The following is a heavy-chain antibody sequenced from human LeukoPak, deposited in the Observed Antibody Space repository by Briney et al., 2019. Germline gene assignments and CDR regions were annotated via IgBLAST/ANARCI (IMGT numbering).Heavy chain of an antibody. J-gene: IGHJ4*02. CDR3: AKRRFLESPRYYFDY. Sequence: GGSLRLSCAASGFTFSSYTLSWVRQAPGRGLEWVSTSSGGGDYTSYADSVKGRFTISRDNSKNTLYLQMNGLRVEDSALYYCAKRRFLESPRYYFDYWGQGTLVTVSS. CDR1: GFTFSSYT. V-gene: IGHV3-23*01. CDR2: SSGGGDYT. D-gene: IGHD3-3*01.